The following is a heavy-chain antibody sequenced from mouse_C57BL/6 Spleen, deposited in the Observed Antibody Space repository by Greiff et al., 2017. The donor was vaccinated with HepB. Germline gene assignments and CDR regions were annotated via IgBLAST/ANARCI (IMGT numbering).Heavy chain of an antibody. CDR1: GFTFSSYA. D-gene: IGHD2-4*01. Sequence: RVESGGGLVKPGGSLKLSCAASGFTFSSYAMSWVRQTPEKRLEWVATISDGGSYTYYPDNVKGRFTISRDNAKNNLYLQMSHLKSEDTAMYYWARDNMITTRWYFDVWVTGTTVTVSS. J-gene: IGHJ1*03. V-gene: IGHV5-4*01. CDR3: ARDNMITTRWYFDV. CDR2: ISDGGSYT.